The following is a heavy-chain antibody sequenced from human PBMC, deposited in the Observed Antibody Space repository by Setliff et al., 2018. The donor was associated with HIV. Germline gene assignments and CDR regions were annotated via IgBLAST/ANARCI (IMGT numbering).Heavy chain of an antibody. D-gene: IGHD4-17*01. CDR1: GYSISRGYY. V-gene: IGHV4-38-2*01. CDR3: ARLSPPDDYGDLGGVDY. CDR2: IYHTGST. J-gene: IGHJ4*02. Sequence: SETLSLTCGVSGYSISRGYYWGWVRQPPGKGLEWIGSIYHTGSTYYNPSLKSRVTVSVDTSKNQFSLKVRSVTAADAAVYYCARLSPPDDYGDLGGVDYWGQGTLVTVSS.